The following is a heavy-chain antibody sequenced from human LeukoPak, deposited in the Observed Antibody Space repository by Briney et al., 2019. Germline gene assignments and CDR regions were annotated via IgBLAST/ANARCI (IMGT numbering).Heavy chain of an antibody. Sequence: GRSLRLSCAASGFTFSSYAMHWVRQAPGKGLEWVALISYDGSNKYYADSVKGRFTISRDNSKNTLYLQMNSLRAEDTAVYYCARNYYDSSGSLDYWGQGTLVTVSS. D-gene: IGHD3-22*01. J-gene: IGHJ4*02. CDR1: GFTFSSYA. CDR2: ISYDGSNK. V-gene: IGHV3-30-3*01. CDR3: ARNYYDSSGSLDY.